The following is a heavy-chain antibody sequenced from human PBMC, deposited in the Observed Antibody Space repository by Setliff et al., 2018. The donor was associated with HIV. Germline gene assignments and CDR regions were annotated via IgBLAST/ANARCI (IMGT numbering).Heavy chain of an antibody. CDR1: GYTFTTYG. CDR2: INSYNGNT. V-gene: IGHV1-18*04. J-gene: IGHJ6*02. D-gene: IGHD3-10*01. Sequence: ASVKVSCKASGYTFTTYGVNWVRQAPGQGLEWMGWINSYNGNTKFAQKFQGRVTMTTDTSTTTAFMELRSLKADDTGIYYCSRSGVPPYYYYGMDVWGRGTTVTVSS. CDR3: SRSGVPPYYYYGMDV.